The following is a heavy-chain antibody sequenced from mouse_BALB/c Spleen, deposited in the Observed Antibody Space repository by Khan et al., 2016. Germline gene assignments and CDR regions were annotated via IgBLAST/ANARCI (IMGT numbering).Heavy chain of an antibody. CDR1: GYTFTIYT. D-gene: IGHD1-3*01. Sequence: QVQLQQSGAELARPGASVKMSCKASGYTFTIYTMHWVKQRPGQGLEWIGYINPSSGYTTYNQKFKDKATLTAKKSSSTAYMQLSSLTAEDSAVYCGARERSMGDNYVFDYWGQGTTLTVSS. V-gene: IGHV1-4*01. CDR3: ARERSMGDNYVFDY. J-gene: IGHJ2*01. CDR2: INPSSGYT.